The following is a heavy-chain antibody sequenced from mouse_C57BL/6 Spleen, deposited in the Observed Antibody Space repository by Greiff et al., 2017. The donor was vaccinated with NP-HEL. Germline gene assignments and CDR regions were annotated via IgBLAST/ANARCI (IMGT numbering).Heavy chain of an antibody. V-gene: IGHV1-53*01. CDR1: GYTFTSYW. D-gene: IGHD2-3*01. CDR2: INPSNGGT. CDR3: ARENDGYPHYYAMDY. J-gene: IGHJ4*01. Sequence: VQLMESGTELVKPGASVKLSCKASGYTFTSYWMHWVKQRPGQGLEWIGNINPSNGGTNYNEQFKSKATLTVDKSSSTAYMQLSSLTSEDSAVYYCARENDGYPHYYAMDYWGQGTSVTVSS.